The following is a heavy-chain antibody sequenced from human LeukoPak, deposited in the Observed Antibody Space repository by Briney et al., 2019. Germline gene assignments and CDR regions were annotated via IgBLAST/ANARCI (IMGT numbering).Heavy chain of an antibody. Sequence: GGSLRPSCAASRFQFSNYWMSWVRQAPGKGMEWVANIKQDGSEEYYVDSVKGRFTISRDNAENSLFLQMNSLTAEDTAVYYCARDPYSGSYGAFDIWGQGTMVTVS. CDR1: RFQFSNYW. V-gene: IGHV3-7*05. CDR3: ARDPYSGSYGAFDI. CDR2: IKQDGSEE. D-gene: IGHD1-26*01. J-gene: IGHJ3*02.